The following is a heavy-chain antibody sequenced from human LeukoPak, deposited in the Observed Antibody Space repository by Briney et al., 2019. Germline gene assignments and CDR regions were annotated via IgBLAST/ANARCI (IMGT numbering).Heavy chain of an antibody. CDR1: GYTRTELS. D-gene: IGHD3-9*01. J-gene: IGHJ6*02. CDR2: FDPEDGET. CDR3: ATLHYDILTGYYRYYYYGMDV. Sequence: ASVKVSCKVSGYTRTELSMHWVRQAPGKGLEWMGGFDPEDGETIYAQKFQGRVTMTEDTSTDTAYMELSSLRSEDTAVYYCATLHYDILTGYYRYYYYGMDVWGQGTTVTVSS. V-gene: IGHV1-24*01.